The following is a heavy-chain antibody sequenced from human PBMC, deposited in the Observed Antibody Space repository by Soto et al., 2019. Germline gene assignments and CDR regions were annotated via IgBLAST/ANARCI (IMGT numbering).Heavy chain of an antibody. CDR3: ARDQGEGRVAHFAY. CDR1: GFPSRTYA. CDR2: ISNGGNYN. Sequence: WGSLRLSCAMSGFPSRTYAIHWVRQAPGKGLEWVAGISNGGNYNYYADSFNGRFTVSRAASESTVYLQMNRLRPEDTDVFYCARDQGEGRVAHFAYWGQGPLVPVPS. D-gene: IGHD2-21*01. V-gene: IGHV3-30*12. J-gene: IGHJ4*02.